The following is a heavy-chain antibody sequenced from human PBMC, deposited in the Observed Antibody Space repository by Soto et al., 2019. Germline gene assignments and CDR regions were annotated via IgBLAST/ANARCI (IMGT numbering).Heavy chain of an antibody. J-gene: IGHJ3*02. V-gene: IGHV1-2*02. D-gene: IGHD2-15*01. Sequence: ASVNFSFKASLYTFIAYYTHCFLHAPGQVLEWMGWMNPKSGGTYFAQKFQGRVTLTRDTYISTAYMEVNRMRSDDTAVYYCTRENIENRDGIYDVFDIWGQGKTVNVSS. CDR3: TRENIENRDGIYDVFDI. CDR1: LYTFIAYY. CDR2: MNPKSGGT.